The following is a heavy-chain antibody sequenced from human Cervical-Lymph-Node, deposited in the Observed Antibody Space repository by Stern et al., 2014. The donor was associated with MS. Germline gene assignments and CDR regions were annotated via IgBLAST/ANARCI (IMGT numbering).Heavy chain of an antibody. D-gene: IGHD6-13*01. CDR1: GYTFTSYG. CDR2: LSAYNGNT. J-gene: IGHJ4*02. V-gene: IGHV1-18*01. CDR3: ARDSGYSSSWYPWYFDY. Sequence: VQLEESGAEVKKPGASVKVSCKASGYTFTSYGISWVRQAPGQVLEWMGWLSAYNGNTNYAQKLQGRVTMTTDTSTSTAYMELRSLRSDDTAVYYCARDSGYSSSWYPWYFDYWGQGTLVTVSS.